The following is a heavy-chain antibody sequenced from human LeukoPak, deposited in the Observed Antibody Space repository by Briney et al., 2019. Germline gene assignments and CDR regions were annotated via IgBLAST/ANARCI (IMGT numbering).Heavy chain of an antibody. CDR2: ITNDGSST. J-gene: IGHJ4*02. CDR1: GLTFSSHW. Sequence: GGSLRLSCAASGLTFSSHWMHWVRQAPGKGLVWVSRITNDGSSTTYADSVKGRFTISRDNSKNTLYLQMNSLRAEDTAVYYCARAGRDGYNYADYWGQGTLVTVSS. D-gene: IGHD5-24*01. V-gene: IGHV3-74*01. CDR3: ARAGRDGYNYADY.